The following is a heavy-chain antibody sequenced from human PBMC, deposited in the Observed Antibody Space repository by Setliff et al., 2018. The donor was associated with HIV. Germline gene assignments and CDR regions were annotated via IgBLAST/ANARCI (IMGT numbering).Heavy chain of an antibody. CDR3: TRAYYNFWSGLHKYYYYYMDV. CDR2: IRSKAYGGTT. D-gene: IGHD3-3*01. J-gene: IGHJ6*03. Sequence: GGSLRLSCTASGFTFGDYAMSWVRQAPGKGLEWVGFIRSKAYGGTTEYAASVKGRFTISRDDSKSIAYLQMNSLKTEDTAVYYCTRAYYNFWSGLHKYYYYYMDVWGKGTTVTVSS. CDR1: GFTFGDYA. V-gene: IGHV3-49*04.